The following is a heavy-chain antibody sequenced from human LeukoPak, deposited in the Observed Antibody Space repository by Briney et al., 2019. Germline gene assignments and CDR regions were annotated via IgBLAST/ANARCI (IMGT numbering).Heavy chain of an antibody. J-gene: IGHJ5*02. CDR1: GFTFARYG. CDR2: ISSGLST. V-gene: IGHV3-23*01. D-gene: IGHD6-13*01. CDR3: AKDNAESSIAAANWFDP. Sequence: PGGSLRLSCAASGFTFARYGMSWVRQAPGKGLEWVSAISSGLSTYYADSVKGRFTITRENSKNTLYLQMNSLRAEDTAVYYCAKDNAESSIAAANWFDPWGQGTLVTVSS.